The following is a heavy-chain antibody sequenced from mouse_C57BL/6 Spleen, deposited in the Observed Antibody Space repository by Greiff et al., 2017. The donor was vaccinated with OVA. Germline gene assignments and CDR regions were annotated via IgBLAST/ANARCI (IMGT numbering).Heavy chain of an antibody. J-gene: IGHJ2*01. V-gene: IGHV1-43*01. Sequence: EVKLMESGPELVKPGASVKISCKASGYSFTGYYMHWVKQSSEKSLEWIGEINPSTGGTSYNQKFKGKATLTVDKSSSTAYMQLKSLTSEDSAVYYCAGASSYFDYWGQGTTLTVSS. CDR3: AGASSYFDY. CDR2: INPSTGGT. D-gene: IGHD1-1*01. CDR1: GYSFTGYY.